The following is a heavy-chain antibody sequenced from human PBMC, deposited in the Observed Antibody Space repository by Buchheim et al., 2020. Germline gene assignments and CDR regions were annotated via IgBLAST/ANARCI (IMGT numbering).Heavy chain of an antibody. Sequence: EVQLLESGGNLVQTGGSLRLSCAASGFTFGIHAMSWVRQAPGKGLEWVSSISGSGGNTYYADSVKGRFTISRDNSKDTLYLQMNSLRTGDTAVYYCATQVFGQLGDYLDYWGQGTL. CDR2: ISGSGGNT. V-gene: IGHV3-23*01. CDR3: ATQVFGQLGDYLDY. J-gene: IGHJ4*02. D-gene: IGHD3-10*01. CDR1: GFTFGIHA.